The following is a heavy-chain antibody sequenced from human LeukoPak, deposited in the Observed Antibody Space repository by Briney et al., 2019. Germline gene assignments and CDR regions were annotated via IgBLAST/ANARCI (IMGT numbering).Heavy chain of an antibody. D-gene: IGHD3-10*01. CDR3: ARANYYGSGKKDLDY. CDR1: GYTFTTYV. Sequence: GASVKVSCKASGYTFTTYVINWVRQATGQGLEWMGWMNPNSGNTGYAQKLQGRVTMTRNTSMSTAYMELNSLRSEDTAVYYCARANYYGSGKKDLDYWGQGTLVTVSS. J-gene: IGHJ4*02. CDR2: MNPNSGNT. V-gene: IGHV1-8*01.